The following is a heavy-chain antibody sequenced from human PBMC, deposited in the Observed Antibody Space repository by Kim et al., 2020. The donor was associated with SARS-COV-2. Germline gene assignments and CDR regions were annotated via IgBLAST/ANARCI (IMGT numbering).Heavy chain of an antibody. V-gene: IGHV5-10-1*01. D-gene: IGHD3-22*01. CDR3: ARRPKSYYDSSGYPDGQIPFDY. Sequence: GESLKISCKGSGYSFTSYWISWVRQMPGKGLEWMGRIDPSDSYTNYSPSFQGHVTISADKSISTAYLQWSSLKASDTAMYYCARRPKSYYDSSGYPDGQIPFDYWGQGTLVTVSS. CDR2: IDPSDSYT. J-gene: IGHJ4*02. CDR1: GYSFTSYW.